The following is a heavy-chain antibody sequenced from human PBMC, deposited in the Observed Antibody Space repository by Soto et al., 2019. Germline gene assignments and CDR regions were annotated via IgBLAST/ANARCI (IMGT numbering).Heavy chain of an antibody. CDR2: INAGNGVT. CDR3: ARAPSVVNGARFGYYYYYMDV. CDR1: GYSFSSYA. Sequence: QVQLGQSGAEVKKPGASVKVSCKASGYSFSSYAVHWVRQAPGQRLEWVGWINAGNGVTKYSQKFQGRVTITIDASASTASMELSSLTSEDTAVYYCARAPSVVNGARFGYYYYYMDVWGKGTTVTVS. J-gene: IGHJ6*03. V-gene: IGHV1-3*01. D-gene: IGHD1-26*01.